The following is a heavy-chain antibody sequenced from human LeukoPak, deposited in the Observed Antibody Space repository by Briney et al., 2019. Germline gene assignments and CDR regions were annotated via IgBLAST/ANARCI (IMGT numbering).Heavy chain of an antibody. J-gene: IGHJ3*02. D-gene: IGHD2-2*01. Sequence: SETLSLTCTVSGGSISNSNYYWGWIRQPPGKGLECIGSIYYSGSTYYNPSLKSRVTISIDTSKNQFSLKLSSVTAADTAVYYCARQGSSTSRDAFDIWGQGTMVTVSS. CDR2: IYYSGST. CDR3: ARQGSSTSRDAFDI. CDR1: GGSISNSNYY. V-gene: IGHV4-39*01.